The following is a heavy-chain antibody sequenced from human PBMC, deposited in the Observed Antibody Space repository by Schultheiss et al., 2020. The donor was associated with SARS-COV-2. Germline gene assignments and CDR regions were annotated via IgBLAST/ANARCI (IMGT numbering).Heavy chain of an antibody. CDR3: AKISTNFWSGYKDY. V-gene: IGHV3-23*01. CDR2: ISGSGGST. CDR1: GFTFSTYA. D-gene: IGHD3-3*01. J-gene: IGHJ4*02. Sequence: GGSLRLSCAASGFTFSTYAMSWVRQAPGKGLEWVSVISGSGGSTYYADSVKGRFTISRDNSKNTLYLQMNGLRAEDTAVFYCAKISTNFWSGYKDYWGQGTLVTVSS.